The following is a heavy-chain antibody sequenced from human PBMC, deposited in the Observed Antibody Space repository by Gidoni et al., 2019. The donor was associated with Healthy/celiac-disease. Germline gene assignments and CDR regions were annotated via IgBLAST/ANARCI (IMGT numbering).Heavy chain of an antibody. V-gene: IGHV4-34*01. CDR1: GGSFSGYY. Sequence: QVQLQQWGAGLLKPSETLSLTFAVYGGSFSGYYWSWIRQPPGKGLEWIGEINHSGSTNYNPSLKSRVTISVDTSKNQFSLKLSSVTAADTAVYYCARGRIAVAGSIGYWGQGTLVTVSS. J-gene: IGHJ4*02. CDR3: ARGRIAVAGSIGY. D-gene: IGHD6-19*01. CDR2: INHSGST.